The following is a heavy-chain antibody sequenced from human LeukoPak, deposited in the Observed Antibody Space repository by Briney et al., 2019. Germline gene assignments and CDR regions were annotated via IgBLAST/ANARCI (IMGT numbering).Heavy chain of an antibody. V-gene: IGHV3-23*01. D-gene: IGHD6-13*01. Sequence: GGSLPLSCPASRCTLSRQALSWLRQAPANGLEWASAISGTCSSTYYADSVKGRFTISRDNSKNTLYLQMNSLRAEDTAVYYCAKGGSWYAYWGQGTLVTVSS. CDR3: AKGGSWYAY. CDR1: RCTLSRQA. CDR2: ISGTCSST. J-gene: IGHJ4*02.